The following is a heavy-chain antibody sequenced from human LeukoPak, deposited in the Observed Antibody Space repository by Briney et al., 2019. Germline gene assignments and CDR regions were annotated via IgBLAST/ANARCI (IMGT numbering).Heavy chain of an antibody. CDR1: GGSFSGYY. Sequence: PSETLSLTCAVYGGSFSGYYWSWIRQPPGKGLEWIGEINHSGSTNYNPSLKSRVTISVDTSKNQFSLKLSSVTAADTAVYYCARVSYCGGDCGNWGQGTLVIVSS. V-gene: IGHV4-34*01. CDR2: INHSGST. J-gene: IGHJ1*01. D-gene: IGHD2-21*02. CDR3: ARVSYCGGDCGN.